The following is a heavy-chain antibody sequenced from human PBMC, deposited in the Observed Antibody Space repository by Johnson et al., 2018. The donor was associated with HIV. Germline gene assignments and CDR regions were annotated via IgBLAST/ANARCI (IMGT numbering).Heavy chain of an antibody. CDR1: GFTFSSYA. CDR2: ISFDGSNK. V-gene: IGHV3-30*04. J-gene: IGHJ3*02. CDR3: ASEGDSSGAGAFDI. D-gene: IGHD3-22*01. Sequence: QVQLVESGGGVVQPGGSLRLSCAASGFTFSSYAMHWVRQAPGKGLGWVAVISFDGSNKYYADSVKCRFTSSRDNSKNSLYLQMNSLRAEDTAVYYCASEGDSSGAGAFDIWGQGTMVTVSS.